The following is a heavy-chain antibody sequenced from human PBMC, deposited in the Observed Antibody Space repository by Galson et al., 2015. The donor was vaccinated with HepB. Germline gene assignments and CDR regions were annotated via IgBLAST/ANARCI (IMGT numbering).Heavy chain of an antibody. D-gene: IGHD3-3*01. J-gene: IGHJ3*02. V-gene: IGHV3-30*18. Sequence: SLRLSCAASGFTFSNYGMHWVRQAPGKGLEWVAIISYDGNNKYYADSVKGRFTISRDNSKNTLYLQMNSLRAEDTAVYYCAKAFSTIFGVVYHGWAFDIWGQGTRVTVSS. CDR3: AKAFSTIFGVVYHGWAFDI. CDR1: GFTFSNYG. CDR2: ISYDGNNK.